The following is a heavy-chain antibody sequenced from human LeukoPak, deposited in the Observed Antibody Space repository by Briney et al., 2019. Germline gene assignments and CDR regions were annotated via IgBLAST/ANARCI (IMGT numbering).Heavy chain of an antibody. V-gene: IGHV3-23*01. CDR1: GFTLSNYS. Sequence: PGGSLRLSCAASGFTLSNYSMNWVRQAPGKGLEWVSVISSSGGSANYADSVKGRFTISRDNSKNTLYLQMNSLRAEDTAVYYCAKGPERGWSPNYWGQGTLVTVSS. CDR3: AKGPERGWSPNY. CDR2: ISSSGGSA. D-gene: IGHD1-26*01. J-gene: IGHJ4*02.